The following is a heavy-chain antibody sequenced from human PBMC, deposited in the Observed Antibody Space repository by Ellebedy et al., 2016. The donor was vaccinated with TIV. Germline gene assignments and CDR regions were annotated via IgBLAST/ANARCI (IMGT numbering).Heavy chain of an antibody. V-gene: IGHV3-30*18. Sequence: GGSLRLXXAASGFTFSGIGMHWVRQAPGKGLEWVAAISFDGTNTFYTDSVKGRFTVSRDNSKNTLYLQMTSLSADDTAVYYCVKDEGDTAWAPPYFQKWGQGTRVSVSS. CDR3: VKDEGDTAWAPPYFQK. CDR2: ISFDGTNT. J-gene: IGHJ1*01. CDR1: GFTFSGIG. D-gene: IGHD1-26*01.